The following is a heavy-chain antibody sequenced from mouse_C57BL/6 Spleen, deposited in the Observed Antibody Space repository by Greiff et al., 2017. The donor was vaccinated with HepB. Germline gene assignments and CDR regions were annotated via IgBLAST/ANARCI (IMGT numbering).Heavy chain of an antibody. J-gene: IGHJ1*03. V-gene: IGHV3-6*01. CDR2: ISYDGSN. CDR1: GYPITSGYY. Sequence: EVKLVESGPGLVKPSQSLSLTCSVTGYPITSGYYWNWIRQFPGNKLEWMGYISYDGSNNYNPSLKNRISITRDTSKNQFFLKLNSVTTEDTATYYCARDFDVWGTGTTVTVSS. CDR3: ARDFDV.